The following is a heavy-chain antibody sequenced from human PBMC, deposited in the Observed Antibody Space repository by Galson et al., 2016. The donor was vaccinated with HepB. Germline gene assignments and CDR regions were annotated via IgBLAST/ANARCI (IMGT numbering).Heavy chain of an antibody. CDR3: AREGSGYTSVYNGMDV. Sequence: SLRLSCAASGFSVSSHYMTWVRQAPGRGLEWISVIYTGDKTIYADSVEGRFTFSRDTSKNTLYLQMNSLSAEDTAVYFCAREGSGYTSVYNGMDVWGQGTTVTVSS. CDR2: IYTGDKT. J-gene: IGHJ6*02. D-gene: IGHD6-13*01. CDR1: GFSVSSHY. V-gene: IGHV3-53*01.